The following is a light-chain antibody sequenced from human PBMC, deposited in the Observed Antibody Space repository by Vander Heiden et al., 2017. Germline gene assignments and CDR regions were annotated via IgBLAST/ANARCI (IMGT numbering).Light chain of an antibody. V-gene: IGKV3-20*01. Sequence: ETVLTQSPGTRSLSPGERATLPCRASQSVSSGYLAWSQQKPGQAPRLLIYGASSRAAGIPDRFSGSGSGTDFTLTISRLEPEDFAVYFCQQYATTPRTFGQGTKVEIK. CDR1: QSVSSGY. J-gene: IGKJ1*01. CDR3: QQYATTPRT. CDR2: GAS.